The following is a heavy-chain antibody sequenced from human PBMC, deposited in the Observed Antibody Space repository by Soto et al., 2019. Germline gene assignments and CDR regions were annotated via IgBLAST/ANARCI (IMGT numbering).Heavy chain of an antibody. CDR2: IYYSGST. J-gene: IGHJ5*02. V-gene: IGHV4-59*08. Sequence: QVQLQESGPGLVKPSETLSLTCTVSGGSISSYYWSWIRQPPGKGLEWIGYIYYSGSTNYNPSLKSRVTISVDTSKNQFSLKLSSVTAADTAVYYCARLLYGLGSWFDPWGHGTLVTVSS. CDR3: ARLLYGLGSWFDP. CDR1: GGSISSYY. D-gene: IGHD3-10*01.